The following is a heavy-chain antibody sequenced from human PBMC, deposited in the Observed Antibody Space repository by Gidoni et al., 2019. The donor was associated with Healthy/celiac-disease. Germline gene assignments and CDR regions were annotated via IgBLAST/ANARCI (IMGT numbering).Heavy chain of an antibody. V-gene: IGHV1-46*03. CDR2: INPSGGST. D-gene: IGHD3-10*01. Sequence: QVQLVQSGAEVKKPGASVKVSCKASGYNFTSYYMHWGRQATGQGLEWMGIINPSGGSTSYEQKFQGRVTMTRDTSTSTVYMELSSLRSEDTAVYYCARGRRITMVQGALYYYYGMDVWGQGTTVTVSS. CDR1: GYNFTSYY. CDR3: ARGRRITMVQGALYYYYGMDV. J-gene: IGHJ6*02.